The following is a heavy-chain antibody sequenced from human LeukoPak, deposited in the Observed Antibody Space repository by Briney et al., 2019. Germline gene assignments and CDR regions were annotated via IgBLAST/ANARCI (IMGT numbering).Heavy chain of an antibody. CDR3: AREELGYGSYFDY. J-gene: IGHJ4*02. CDR1: GGSISSYY. V-gene: IGHV4-59*01. Sequence: SETLSLTCTVSGGSISSYYWSWIRQPPGKGLEWIGYIYYSGSTSYNPSLKSRVTISVDTSKNQFSLKLSSVTAADTAVYYCAREELGYGSYFDYWGQGTLVTVSS. CDR2: IYYSGST. D-gene: IGHD3-10*01.